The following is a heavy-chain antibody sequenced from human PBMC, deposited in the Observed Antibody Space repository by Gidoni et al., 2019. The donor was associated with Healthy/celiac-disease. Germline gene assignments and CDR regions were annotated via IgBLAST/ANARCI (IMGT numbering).Heavy chain of an antibody. CDR1: GFTFSNAW. Sequence: EVQLVESGGGLVKTGGSLRLSCAASGFTFSNAWMSWVRQPPGKGLEWGGRIKSKTDGGTTDYSAPVKGRFTISRDDSKNTLYLQMNSLKTEDTAVYYCTSPYWNYVPYGMDVWGQGTTVTVSS. CDR2: IKSKTDGGTT. V-gene: IGHV3-15*01. CDR3: TSPYWNYVPYGMDV. D-gene: IGHD1-7*01. J-gene: IGHJ6*02.